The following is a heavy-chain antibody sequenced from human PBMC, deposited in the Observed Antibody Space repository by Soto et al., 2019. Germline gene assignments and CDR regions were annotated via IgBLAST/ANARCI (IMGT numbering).Heavy chain of an antibody. Sequence: GASVKLSCKASGGTFSSYAISWVRQAPGQGLEWMGGIIPIFGTANYAQKFQGRVTITADESTSTAYMELSSLRSEDTAVYYCSRAAYCGTGSCSDAFDIWGQGTVVTGSS. CDR2: IIPIFGTA. CDR1: GGTFSSYA. J-gene: IGHJ3*02. CDR3: SRAAYCGTGSCSDAFDI. D-gene: IGHD2-21*01. V-gene: IGHV1-69*01.